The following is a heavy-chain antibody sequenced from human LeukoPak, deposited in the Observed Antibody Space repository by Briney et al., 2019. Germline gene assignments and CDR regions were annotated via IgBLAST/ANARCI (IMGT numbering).Heavy chain of an antibody. V-gene: IGHV1-69*13. J-gene: IGHJ4*02. CDR1: GGTFSSYA. D-gene: IGHD3-22*01. CDR2: IIPIFGTA. CDR3: ARDRNYYDSSGYAY. Sequence: GASVKVSCKASGGTFSSYAICWVRQAPGQGLELMGGIIPIFGTANYAQKFQGRVTITADESTSTAYMELSSLRSEDTAVYYCARDRNYYDSSGYAYWGQGTLVTVSS.